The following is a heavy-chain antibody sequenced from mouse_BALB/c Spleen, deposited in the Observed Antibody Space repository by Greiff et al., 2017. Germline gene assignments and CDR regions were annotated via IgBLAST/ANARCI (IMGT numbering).Heavy chain of an antibody. CDR1: GFNIKDTY. J-gene: IGHJ4*01. Sequence: EVQVVESGAELVMPGASVKLSCTASGFNIKDTYMHWVKQRPEQGLEWIGRIDPANGNTKYDPKFQGKATITADTSSNTAYLQLSSLTSEDTAVYYCARELGLREGYAMDYWGQGTSVTVSS. CDR2: IDPANGNT. V-gene: IGHV14-3*02. CDR3: ARELGLREGYAMDY. D-gene: IGHD3-1*01.